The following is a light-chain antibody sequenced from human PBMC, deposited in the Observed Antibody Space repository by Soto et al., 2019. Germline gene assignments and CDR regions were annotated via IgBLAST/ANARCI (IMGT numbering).Light chain of an antibody. CDR2: DAS. CDR1: QTISDW. Sequence: DIPMTQSPSTLSASVGDRVTITCRASQTISDWLAWYQQKPGKAPQLLIFDASSLKSGVPSRFSGSGSGTEFTLTINSLQPDDFATYFCQQSKSYPWTFGQGTKVAVK. CDR3: QQSKSYPWT. V-gene: IGKV1-5*01. J-gene: IGKJ1*01.